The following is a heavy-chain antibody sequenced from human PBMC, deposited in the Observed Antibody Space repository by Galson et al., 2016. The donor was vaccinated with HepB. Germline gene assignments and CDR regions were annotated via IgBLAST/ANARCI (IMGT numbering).Heavy chain of an antibody. J-gene: IGHJ4*02. CDR2: TYFRSKWYN. D-gene: IGHD1-1*01. V-gene: IGHV6-1*01. CDR1: GDSVSTNSAA. Sequence: CAISGDSVSTNSAAWNWIRQSASRGLEWLGRTYFRSKWYNDYALSVKSRITINPDTSKNQFSLQLKYVAPEDTAVYFCARSVNWAFDYWGPGTLVTVSS. CDR3: ARSVNWAFDY.